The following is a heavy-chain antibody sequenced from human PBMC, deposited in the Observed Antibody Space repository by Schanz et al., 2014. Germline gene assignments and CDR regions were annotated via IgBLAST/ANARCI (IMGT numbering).Heavy chain of an antibody. V-gene: IGHV3-66*01. J-gene: IGHJ6*02. CDR1: GFTFSGYW. Sequence: EVQLVESGGGLVQPGGSLRLSCAASGFTFSGYWMSWVRQAPGKGLEWVSIMFPGGNTYYADSVKGRFTISRDNSKNTLHLQMNSLRVEDTAVYYCAKDDTQVNGMDVWGQGTTVTVSS. CDR3: AKDDTQVNGMDV. CDR2: MFPGGNT.